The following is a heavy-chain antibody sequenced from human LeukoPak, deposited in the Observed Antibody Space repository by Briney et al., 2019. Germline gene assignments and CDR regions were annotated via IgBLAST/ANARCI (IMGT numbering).Heavy chain of an antibody. CDR3: TRVVNGGHFDY. CDR1: GASINDYY. V-gene: IGHV4-59*01. D-gene: IGHD2-8*01. J-gene: IGHJ4*02. Sequence: KPSETLSLTCSVSGASINDYYWTWIRQPPGKGLEWIGYVYHTGTSGYHPSLKSRVAMSLDTSKNQVSLKLRSVTAADTAVYFCTRVVNGGHFDYWGQGTLVTVSS. CDR2: VYHTGTS.